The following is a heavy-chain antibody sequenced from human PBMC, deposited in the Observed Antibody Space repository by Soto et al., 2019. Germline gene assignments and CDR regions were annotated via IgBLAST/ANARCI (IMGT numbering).Heavy chain of an antibody. CDR1: GGGTLSNDA. CDR2: ISPFFGTT. V-gene: IGHV1-69*01. CDR3: AREVVTETTWGSFDS. Sequence: QVHLVQSGADGRKSGSSVRVSCTASGGGTLSNDAISWVRQAPGQGLEWLGRISPFFGTTDYSQSFQGRLTMTEDASTGIVYMDLRSLKSDDTAVYYCAREVVTETTWGSFDSWGQGTLVTVSS. J-gene: IGHJ4*02. D-gene: IGHD2-21*02.